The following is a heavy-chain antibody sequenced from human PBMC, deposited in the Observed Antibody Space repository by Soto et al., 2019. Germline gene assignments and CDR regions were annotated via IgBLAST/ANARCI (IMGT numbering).Heavy chain of an antibody. Sequence: QVQLQQWGAGLLKPWETLSLTCAVYGGSFSGYYLSWIRQPPGKGLEWIGEINHSGSTNYNPSLKSRVTISVDTSKNQCSLKMSSVTAADTAVYYCARSSGWYTEDGFDIWGQGTMVTVSS. J-gene: IGHJ3*02. D-gene: IGHD6-19*01. V-gene: IGHV4-34*01. CDR2: INHSGST. CDR1: GGSFSGYY. CDR3: ARSSGWYTEDGFDI.